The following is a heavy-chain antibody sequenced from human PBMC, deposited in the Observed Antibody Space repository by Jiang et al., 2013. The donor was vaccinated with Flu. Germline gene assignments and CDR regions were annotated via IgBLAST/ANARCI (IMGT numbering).Heavy chain of an antibody. J-gene: IGHJ5*02. V-gene: IGHV4-39*01. CDR3: ARHGDIVVVPAAILNWFDP. Sequence: KSRVTISVDTSKNQFSLKLSSVTAADTAVYYCARHGDIVVVPAAILNWFDPWGQGTLVTVSS. D-gene: IGHD2-2*01.